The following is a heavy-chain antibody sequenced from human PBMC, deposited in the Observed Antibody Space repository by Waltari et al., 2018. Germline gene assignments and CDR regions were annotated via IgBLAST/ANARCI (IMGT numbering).Heavy chain of an antibody. CDR2: IYYSGST. Sequence: QVQLQESGPGLVKPSETLSLTCTVSGGSISSYYWSWIRQPPGKGLEWIGYIYYSGSTNYNPSLKSRVTISVDTSKKQFSLKLSSVTAADTAVYYCARGTYYDFWSGSRFDYWGQGTLVTVSS. CDR3: ARGTYYDFWSGSRFDY. V-gene: IGHV4-59*01. D-gene: IGHD3-3*01. CDR1: GGSISSYY. J-gene: IGHJ4*02.